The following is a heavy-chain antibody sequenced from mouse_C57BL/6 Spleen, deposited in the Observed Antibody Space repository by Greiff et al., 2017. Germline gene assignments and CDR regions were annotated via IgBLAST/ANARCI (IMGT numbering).Heavy chain of an antibody. V-gene: IGHV1-15*01. CDR3: TLSPFITTVVAKGYFDV. Sequence: QVQLKQSGAELVRPGASVTLSCKASGYTFTDYEMHWVKQTPVHGLEWIGAIDPETGGTAYNQKFKGKAILTADKSSSTAYMELRSLTSEDSAVYYCTLSPFITTVVAKGYFDVWGTGTTVTVSS. CDR2: IDPETGGT. J-gene: IGHJ1*03. D-gene: IGHD1-1*01. CDR1: GYTFTDYE.